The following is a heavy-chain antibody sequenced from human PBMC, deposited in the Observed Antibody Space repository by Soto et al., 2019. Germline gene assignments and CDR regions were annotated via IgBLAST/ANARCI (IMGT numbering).Heavy chain of an antibody. J-gene: IGHJ4*01. CDR2: MNPNSGNT. CDR1: GYAFTSYD. D-gene: IGHD2-15*01. CDR3: ASGNNRDLLFY. Sequence: ASVKVSCKASGYAFTSYDINWVRQATGQGLEWMGWMNPNSGNTGYAQKFQGRVTMTRNTSISTAYMELNSLRAEDTAVYFCASGNNRDLLFYCAKGSLVIVSS. V-gene: IGHV1-8*01.